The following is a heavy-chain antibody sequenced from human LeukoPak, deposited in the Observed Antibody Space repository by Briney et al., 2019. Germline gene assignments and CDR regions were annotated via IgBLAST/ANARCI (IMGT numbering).Heavy chain of an antibody. CDR2: INPNSGRT. D-gene: IGHD6-25*01. V-gene: IGHV1-2*02. J-gene: IGHJ4*02. CDR3: ARCPGGYPYYFDY. Sequence: LRASVKVSCKASGYTFTAYNIHWIRQAPGQGLVWMGWINPNSGRTNFALMFQGRVTLTRDTSIATVYMEIPSLRSDDTAVYYCARCPGGYPYYFDYWGQGTLVPVAS. CDR1: GYTFTAYN.